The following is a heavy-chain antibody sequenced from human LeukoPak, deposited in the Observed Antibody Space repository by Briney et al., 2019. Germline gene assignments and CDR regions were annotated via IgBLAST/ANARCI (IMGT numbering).Heavy chain of an antibody. CDR2: ISSSSSYI. D-gene: IGHD3-10*01. CDR1: GFTFSSYS. CDR3: ARDLRNELNVDGSEGFDY. Sequence: GGSLRLSCAASGFTFSSYSMNWVRQAPGKGLEWVSSISSSSSYIYYADSVKGRFTISRDNAKNSLYLQMNSLGAEDTAVYYCARDLRNELNVDGSEGFDYWGQGTLVTVSS. J-gene: IGHJ4*02. V-gene: IGHV3-21*01.